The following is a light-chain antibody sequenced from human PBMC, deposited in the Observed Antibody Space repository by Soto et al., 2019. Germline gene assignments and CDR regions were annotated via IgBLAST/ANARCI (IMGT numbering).Light chain of an antibody. CDR2: DAS. V-gene: IGKV1-5*01. CDR3: QQYNSYPWT. Sequence: DIQMTQTPATLSAFAGDRVTVTCRASQSVSSWVAWYQEKPGRGPKLLIYDASTWQSGVPSRFIGSGSGTEFTLTITRLQPEDFATYYCQQYNSYPWTFGQGTKVDIK. J-gene: IGKJ1*01. CDR1: QSVSSW.